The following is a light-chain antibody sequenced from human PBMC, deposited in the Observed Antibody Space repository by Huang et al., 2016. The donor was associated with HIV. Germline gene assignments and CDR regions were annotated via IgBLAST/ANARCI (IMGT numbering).Light chain of an antibody. J-gene: IGKJ2*01. CDR1: QNVSSW. V-gene: IGKV1-5*03. CDR2: KAS. Sequence: DIQMTQSPSTLSASVGDRVTITCRASQNVSSWLAWYHQRPGKAPNVLIYKASSLESGVPFRFSGSGSGTQFTLTISSPQPDDFATYYCQQYNSYPYTFGQGTKLVIK. CDR3: QQYNSYPYT.